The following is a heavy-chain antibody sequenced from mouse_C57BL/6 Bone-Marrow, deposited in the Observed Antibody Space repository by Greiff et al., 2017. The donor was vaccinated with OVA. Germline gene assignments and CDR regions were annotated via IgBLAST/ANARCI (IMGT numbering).Heavy chain of an antibody. CDR1: GFTFSSYG. CDR2: ISSGGSYT. J-gene: IGHJ4*01. Sequence: EVRVVESGGDLVKPGGSLKLSCAASGFTFSSYGMSWVRQTPDKRLEWVATISSGGSYTYYPDSVKGRFTISRDNAKNTLYLQMSSLKSEDTAMYYCARPRGAMDYWGQGTSVTVSS. V-gene: IGHV5-6*01. CDR3: ARPRGAMDY.